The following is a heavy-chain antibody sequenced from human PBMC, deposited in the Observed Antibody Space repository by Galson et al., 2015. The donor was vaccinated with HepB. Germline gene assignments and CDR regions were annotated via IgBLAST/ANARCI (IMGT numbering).Heavy chain of an antibody. D-gene: IGHD4-17*01. CDR2: ISYDGSNK. CDR3: AKGAGYGDYFSYFDY. V-gene: IGHV3-30*18. Sequence: SLRLSCAASGFTFSSYGMHWVRQAPGKGLEWVAVISYDGSNKYYADSVKGRFTISRDNSKNTLYLQMNSLRAEDTAVYYCAKGAGYGDYFSYFDYWGQGTLVTVSS. J-gene: IGHJ4*02. CDR1: GFTFSSYG.